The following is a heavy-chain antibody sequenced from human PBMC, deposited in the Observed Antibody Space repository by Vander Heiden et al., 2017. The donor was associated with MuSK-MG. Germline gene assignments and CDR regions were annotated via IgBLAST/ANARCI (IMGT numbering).Heavy chain of an antibody. D-gene: IGHD5-18*01. CDR1: GDTISAYV. CDR2: IIPICGTT. Sequence: QVQLVQSGAEVKKPESSVKVSCKASGDTISAYVISWVRQAPGQGLEWMGKIIPICGTTNYAQNFQGRLTLTADESTNTAYMELSSLRSEDTAMYDCARQGDRVDTALRFWGQGTLVTVSS. CDR3: ARQGDRVDTALRF. J-gene: IGHJ4*02. V-gene: IGHV1-69*18.